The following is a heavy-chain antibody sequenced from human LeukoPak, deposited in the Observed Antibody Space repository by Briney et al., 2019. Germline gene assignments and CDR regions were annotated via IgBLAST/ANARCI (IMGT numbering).Heavy chain of an antibody. CDR3: ARIPVTPVPAFDI. Sequence: SETLSLTCTVSGGSISSYYRSWIRQPPGKGLEWIGYIYYSGSTNYNPSLKSRVTISVDTSKNQFSLKLSSVTAADTAVYYCARIPVTPVPAFDIWGQGTMVTVSS. CDR1: GGSISSYY. D-gene: IGHD4-4*01. V-gene: IGHV4-59*01. J-gene: IGHJ3*02. CDR2: IYYSGST.